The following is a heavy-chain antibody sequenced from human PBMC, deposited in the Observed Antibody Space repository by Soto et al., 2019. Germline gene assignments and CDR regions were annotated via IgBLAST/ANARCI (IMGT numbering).Heavy chain of an antibody. CDR3: VRQGIDYLHGLVDV. J-gene: IGHJ6*02. V-gene: IGHV4-59*08. CDR2: VYYTGDT. Sequence: QVQLQQSGPRLVKPSETLSLTCTVSSGPSSSHNWGWIRQSPGRGLEWIGYVYYTGDTSYNPSLTSRVTTSADTSTNNISLTLTSVTAAEAAVDYCVRQGIDYLHGLVDVWGQGTTVSVSS. CDR1: SGPSSSHN. D-gene: IGHD1-26*01.